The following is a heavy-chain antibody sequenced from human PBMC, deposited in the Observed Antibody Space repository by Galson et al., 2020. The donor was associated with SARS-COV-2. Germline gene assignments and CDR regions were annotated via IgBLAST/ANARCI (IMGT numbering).Heavy chain of an antibody. D-gene: IGHD6-19*01. V-gene: IGHV3-30*01. Sequence: TISRDNSKNTLYLQMNSLRAEDTAVYYCARDPGSGWSDGYYYYGMDVWGQGTTVTVSS. J-gene: IGHJ6*02. CDR3: ARDPGSGWSDGYYYYGMDV.